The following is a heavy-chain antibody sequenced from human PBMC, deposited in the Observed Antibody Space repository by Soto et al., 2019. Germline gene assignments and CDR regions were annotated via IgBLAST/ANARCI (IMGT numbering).Heavy chain of an antibody. CDR1: GFTFSSYA. Sequence: EVQLLESGGGLVQPGGSLRLSCAASGFTFSSYAMSWVRQAPGKGLEWVSAISGSGGSTYYADSVKGRFTISRDNSKNTMYLQMNSLRAEDTAVYYCAKVYVYDSSGPIDYWGPGTLVTVSS. D-gene: IGHD3-22*01. CDR2: ISGSGGST. J-gene: IGHJ4*02. CDR3: AKVYVYDSSGPIDY. V-gene: IGHV3-23*01.